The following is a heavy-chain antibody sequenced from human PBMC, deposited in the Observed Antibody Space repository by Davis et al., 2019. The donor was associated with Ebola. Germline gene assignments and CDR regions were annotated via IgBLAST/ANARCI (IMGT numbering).Heavy chain of an antibody. CDR3: ARDDYGDNWFDP. Sequence: ASVKVSCKASGYTFTSYAMHWVRQAPGQRLEWMGWINAGNGNTKYSQKFQGRVTITRDTSASTAYMELSSLRSEDTAVYYCARDDYGDNWFDPWGQGTLVTVSS. CDR2: INAGNGNT. J-gene: IGHJ5*02. CDR1: GYTFTSYA. D-gene: IGHD4-17*01. V-gene: IGHV1-3*01.